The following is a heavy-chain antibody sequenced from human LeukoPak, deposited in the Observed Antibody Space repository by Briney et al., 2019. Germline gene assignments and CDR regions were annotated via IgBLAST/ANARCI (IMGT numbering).Heavy chain of an antibody. D-gene: IGHD6-13*01. CDR3: ARSLPYGTTWYGRSDF. Sequence: GGSLRLSCAASGFPFNAYWMTWVRQAPGKGLEWVANIRQDGDTRYYVDSVKGRFTISRDNALNSLYLQMNSLRAEDTAIYYCARSLPYGTTWYGRSDFWGQGTLVTVSS. CDR1: GFPFNAYW. CDR2: IRQDGDTR. V-gene: IGHV3-7*03. J-gene: IGHJ4*02.